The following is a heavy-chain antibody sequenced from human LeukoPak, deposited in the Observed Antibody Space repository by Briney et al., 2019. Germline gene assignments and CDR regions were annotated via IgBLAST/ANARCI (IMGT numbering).Heavy chain of an antibody. D-gene: IGHD5-18*01. CDR3: AKRRSRNTGPFDS. V-gene: IGHV3-23*01. Sequence: SGGSLRLSCGASGFAFTTSGFTFHTFAMTWVRQAPGKGLEWVSASSVSNTVYTDSVRGRFTISRDDSKNTLYLQMNSLRADDTAVYYCAKRRSRNTGPFDSWGQGTLVTVSP. CDR2: SSVSNT. CDR1: GFTFHTFA. J-gene: IGHJ4*02.